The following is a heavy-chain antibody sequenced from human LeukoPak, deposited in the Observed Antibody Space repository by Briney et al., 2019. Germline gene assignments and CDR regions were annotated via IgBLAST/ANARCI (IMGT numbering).Heavy chain of an antibody. CDR2: IYYSGST. J-gene: IGHJ4*02. Sequence: SETLSLTCTVSGGSISSYYWSWIRQPPGKGLEWIGYIYYSGSTNYNPSLKSRVTISVDTSKNQFSLKLSSVTAADTAVYYCARVFGELLWGYYFDYWGQGTLVTVSS. D-gene: IGHD3-10*02. CDR3: ARVFGELLWGYYFDY. CDR1: GGSISSYY. V-gene: IGHV4-59*01.